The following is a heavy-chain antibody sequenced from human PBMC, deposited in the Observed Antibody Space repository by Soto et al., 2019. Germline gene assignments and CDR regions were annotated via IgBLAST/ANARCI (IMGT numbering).Heavy chain of an antibody. CDR3: TEHGGGPPYYFALDV. J-gene: IGHJ6*02. Sequence: GGSLRVSCTASGFTFSSYAMSWVHHAPGNGLERVSTITVTGSTRYYADSVEGRITISRDNSENTLYLQMNGLRPEDTAVYYCTEHGGGPPYYFALDVWGQGNTVTV. CDR1: GFTFSSYA. D-gene: IGHD2-15*01. CDR2: ITVTGSTR. V-gene: IGHV3-23*01.